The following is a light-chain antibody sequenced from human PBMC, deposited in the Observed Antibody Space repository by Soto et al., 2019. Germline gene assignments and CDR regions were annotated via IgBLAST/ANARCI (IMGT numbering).Light chain of an antibody. CDR3: QQYGNSPRT. V-gene: IGKV3-20*01. J-gene: IGKJ2*01. CDR1: QSVSSSY. Sequence: EIVLTQSPGTLSLSPGERATLSCRASQSVSSSYLAWYQQKPGQAPRLLIYGTSSRATGIADRFSGSGSGTEFTLTISRVEPEDFAVYYCQQYGNSPRTFGQGTKLEIK. CDR2: GTS.